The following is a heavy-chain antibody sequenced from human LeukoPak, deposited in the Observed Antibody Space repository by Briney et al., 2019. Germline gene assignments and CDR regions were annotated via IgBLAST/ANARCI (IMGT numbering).Heavy chain of an antibody. Sequence: GGSLRLSCAASGFIFSSYETNWVRQAPGKGLEWVSYISSGGSIIYYADSVRGRFTISRDNAKNSLYLQMNNLRDEDTAVYYCARGSGNSFDYWGQGALVTVSS. CDR1: GFIFSSYE. CDR3: ARGSGNSFDY. J-gene: IGHJ4*02. D-gene: IGHD3-10*01. CDR2: ISSGGSII. V-gene: IGHV3-48*03.